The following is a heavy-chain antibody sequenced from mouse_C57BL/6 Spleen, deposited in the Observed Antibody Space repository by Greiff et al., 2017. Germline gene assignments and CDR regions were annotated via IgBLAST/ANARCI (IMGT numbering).Heavy chain of an antibody. CDR1: GFTFSSYA. CDR2: ISDGGSYT. D-gene: IGHD3-3*01. J-gene: IGHJ4*01. CDR3: ARGPRDYYAMDY. V-gene: IGHV5-4*01. Sequence: VESGGGLVKPGGSLKLSCAASGFTFSSYAMSWVRQTPEKRLEWVATISDGGSYTYYPDNVKGRFTISRDNAKNNLYLQMSHLKSEDTAMYYCARGPRDYYAMDYWGQGTSVTVSS.